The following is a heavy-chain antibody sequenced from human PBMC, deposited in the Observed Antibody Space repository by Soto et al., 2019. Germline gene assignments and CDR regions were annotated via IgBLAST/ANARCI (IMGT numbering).Heavy chain of an antibody. J-gene: IGHJ5*02. CDR3: ARHFAASVLLLWFGDPLSTWFDP. D-gene: IGHD3-10*01. Sequence: PGESLKISCKASGYNFPTYWINWVRQMPGKGLEWIGRIDPSDSFSNYSPSFQGHVTLSADKSISTAYLQWSSLKASDTAMYYCARHFAASVLLLWFGDPLSTWFDPWGQGTLVTVSS. V-gene: IGHV5-10-1*01. CDR2: IDPSDSFS. CDR1: GYNFPTYW.